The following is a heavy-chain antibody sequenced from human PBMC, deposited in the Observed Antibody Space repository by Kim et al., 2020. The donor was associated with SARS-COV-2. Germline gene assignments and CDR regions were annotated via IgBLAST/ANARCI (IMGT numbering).Heavy chain of an antibody. V-gene: IGHV1-46*01. J-gene: IGHJ6*03. CDR3: ARNCALAAPYYYYYMDV. CDR1: GYTFTSYY. CDR2: INPSGGST. Sequence: ASVKVSCKASGYTFTSYYMHWVRQAPGQGLEWMGIINPSGGSTSYAQKFQGRVTMTRDTSTSTVYMELSSLRSEDTAVYYCARNCALAAPYYYYYMDVWGKGTTVTVSS. D-gene: IGHD6-13*01.